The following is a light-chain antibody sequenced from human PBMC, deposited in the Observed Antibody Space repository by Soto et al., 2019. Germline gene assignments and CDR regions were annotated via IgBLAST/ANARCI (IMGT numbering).Light chain of an antibody. V-gene: IGLV2-14*03. CDR3: SSHSSSSTLVV. CDR1: SSDVGGYNY. Sequence: QSALTQPASMSGSPGQSITISCTGTSSDVGGYNYVSWYRQHPGKAPKLMIYEVNNRPSGVSNRFSGSKSGNTASLTISGLQAEDAADYYCSSHSSSSTLVVFGGGTKLTVL. J-gene: IGLJ2*01. CDR2: EVN.